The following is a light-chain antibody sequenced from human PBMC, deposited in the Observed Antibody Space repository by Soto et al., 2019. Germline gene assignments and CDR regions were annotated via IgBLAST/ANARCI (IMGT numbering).Light chain of an antibody. V-gene: IGKV2-28*01. J-gene: IGKJ5*01. CDR2: FGS. CDR1: QSLLYNNTYNY. CDR3: MQALQSLT. Sequence: EIVMTQSPFTSPVTPGEPASISCRSCQSLLYNNTYNYLDWYVQKPGQSPQLLIYFGSNRAPGVPDRFSGSGSGTDFTLKINRVEAEDVGTYYCMQALQSLTFGQGTRLEIK.